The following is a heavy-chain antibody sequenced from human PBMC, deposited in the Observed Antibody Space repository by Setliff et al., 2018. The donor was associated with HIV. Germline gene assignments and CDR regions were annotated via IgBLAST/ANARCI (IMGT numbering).Heavy chain of an antibody. V-gene: IGHV4-31*03. D-gene: IGHD3-16*01. CDR2: ISNNGSS. Sequence: SETLSLTCTVSGASIGSGRSYWSWIRQHPGKGLEWIGNISNNGSSYHNPSLKSRVTISLDTSKSQFSLRLNSVTAADTAVYYCAKGAKWLAPWGRGTLVTVSS. CDR3: AKGAKWLAP. J-gene: IGHJ5*02. CDR1: GASIGSGRSY.